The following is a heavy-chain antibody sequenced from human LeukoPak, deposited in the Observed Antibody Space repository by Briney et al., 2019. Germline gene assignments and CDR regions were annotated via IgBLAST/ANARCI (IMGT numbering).Heavy chain of an antibody. D-gene: IGHD2-15*01. Sequence: ASVKVSCKASGYTFTGYYMHWVRQAPGQGLEWMGWINPNSGGTNYAQKFQGRVTMTRDTSISTAYMELSRLRSDDTAVYYCARDRGVVYCSGGSCSHYYYYMDVWGKGTTVTIFS. CDR2: INPNSGGT. CDR3: ARDRGVVYCSGGSCSHYYYYMDV. V-gene: IGHV1-2*02. CDR1: GYTFTGYY. J-gene: IGHJ6*03.